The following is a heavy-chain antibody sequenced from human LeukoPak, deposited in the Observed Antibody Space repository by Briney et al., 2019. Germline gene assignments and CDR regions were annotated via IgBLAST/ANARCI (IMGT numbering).Heavy chain of an antibody. Sequence: ASVKVSCKASGYTFTSYGISWVRQAPAQGLEWMGWISAYNGNTNYAQKLQGRVTMPTDTSTSTAYMELRSLRSDDTAVYYCARAYCSSTSCYVDWFDPWGQGTLVTVSS. CDR2: ISAYNGNT. CDR3: ARAYCSSTSCYVDWFDP. J-gene: IGHJ5*02. V-gene: IGHV1-18*01. D-gene: IGHD2-2*01. CDR1: GYTFTSYG.